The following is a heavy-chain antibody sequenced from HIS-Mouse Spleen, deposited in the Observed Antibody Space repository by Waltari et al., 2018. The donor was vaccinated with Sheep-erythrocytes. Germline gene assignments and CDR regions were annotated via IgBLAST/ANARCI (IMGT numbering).Heavy chain of an antibody. J-gene: IGHJ3*02. CDR2: IYYSGST. D-gene: IGHD6-13*01. V-gene: IGHV4-31*03. Sequence: QVQLQESGPGLVKTSQTLSLTCTVSGGSISSGGYYWSWIRQHPGKGLEWIGYIYYSGSTYYNPSLKSRVTISVDTSKNQFSLKLSSVTAADTAVYYCARETGIAASKRAFDIWGQGTMVTVSS. CDR1: GGSISSGGYY. CDR3: ARETGIAASKRAFDI.